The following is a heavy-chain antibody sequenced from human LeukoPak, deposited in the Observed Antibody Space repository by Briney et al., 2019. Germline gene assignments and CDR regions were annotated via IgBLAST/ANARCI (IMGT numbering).Heavy chain of an antibody. CDR2: IIPIFGIA. V-gene: IGHV1-69*04. Sequence: GSLVTVSCKASGGTFSSYAISWVRQAAGQGLEWMGRIIPIFGIANYAQKFQGRVTITADKSTGTAYMELSSLRSEDTAVYYCARDQVVAVAAPGYYFDYWGQGTLVTVSS. CDR3: ARDQVVAVAAPGYYFDY. CDR1: GGTFSSYA. J-gene: IGHJ4*02. D-gene: IGHD2-15*01.